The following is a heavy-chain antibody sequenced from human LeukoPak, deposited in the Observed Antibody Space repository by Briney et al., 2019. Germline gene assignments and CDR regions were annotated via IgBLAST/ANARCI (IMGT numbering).Heavy chain of an antibody. V-gene: IGHV1-46*01. J-gene: IGHJ4*02. CDR1: GYTFTSYY. CDR3: ARGDSSGYYFSDY. D-gene: IGHD3-22*01. CDR2: INPSGGST. Sequence: ASVKVSCKASGYTFTSYYIHWVRQAPGRGLEWMGIINPSGGSTTYPQNFQGRVTMTRDTSTSTVHMELSSLRSEDTAVYYCARGDSSGYYFSDYWGQGTLVTVSS.